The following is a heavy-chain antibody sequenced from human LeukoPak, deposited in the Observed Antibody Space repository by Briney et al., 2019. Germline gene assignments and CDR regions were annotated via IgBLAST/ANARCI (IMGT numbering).Heavy chain of an antibody. D-gene: IGHD2-15*01. V-gene: IGHV4-39*07. CDR3: ARAPVVLVAAPGTYFDY. Sequence: SETLSLTCTVSGGSFSSSSYYWGWIRQPPGKGLEWIGSIYYSGSTYYNPSLKSRVTISVDTSKNQFSLKLSSVTAADTAVYYCARAPVVLVAAPGTYFDYWGQGTLVTVSS. CDR1: GGSFSSSSYY. CDR2: IYYSGST. J-gene: IGHJ4*02.